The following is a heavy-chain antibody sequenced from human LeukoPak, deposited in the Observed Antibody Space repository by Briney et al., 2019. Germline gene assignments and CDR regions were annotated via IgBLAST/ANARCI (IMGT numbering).Heavy chain of an antibody. CDR2: INHSGST. D-gene: IGHD1-26*01. CDR1: GGSFSGYY. J-gene: IGHJ5*02. Sequence: PSETLSLTCAVSGGSFSGYYWSWIRQPPGKGLEWIGEINHSGSTNYNPSLKSRVTISVDTSKNQFSLKLTSVTAADTAMYYCSRLSHVAGAPKVSWFDPWGQGTLVTVSS. CDR3: SRLSHVAGAPKVSWFDP. V-gene: IGHV4-34*01.